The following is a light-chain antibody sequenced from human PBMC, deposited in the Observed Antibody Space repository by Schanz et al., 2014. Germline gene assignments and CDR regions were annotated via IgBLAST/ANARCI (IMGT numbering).Light chain of an antibody. J-gene: IGKJ3*01. V-gene: IGKV2-28*01. CDR1: QSLLYVNGYNY. CDR2: LGS. Sequence: DIVMTQSPLSLPVTPGEPASMSCRASQSLLYVNGYNYLDWYLQKPGQSPQLLIYLGSNRASGVPDRFSGSGSGTDFTLKISRVEAEDVGVYYCMQAVQAPFTFGPGTKVDIK. CDR3: MQAVQAPFT.